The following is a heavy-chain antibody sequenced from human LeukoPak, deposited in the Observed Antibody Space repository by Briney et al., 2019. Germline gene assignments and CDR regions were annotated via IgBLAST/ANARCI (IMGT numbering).Heavy chain of an antibody. Sequence: GESLKISCKGSGYSFTSYWIGWVRQMPGKGLEWMGIIYPGDSDTRYSPSFQGQVTTSADKSISTAYLQWGSLKASDTAMYYCARCSNTKGYYDILTGYYPGRADAFDIWGQGTMVTVSS. D-gene: IGHD3-9*01. CDR1: GYSFTSYW. V-gene: IGHV5-51*01. CDR2: IYPGDSDT. CDR3: ARCSNTKGYYDILTGYYPGRADAFDI. J-gene: IGHJ3*02.